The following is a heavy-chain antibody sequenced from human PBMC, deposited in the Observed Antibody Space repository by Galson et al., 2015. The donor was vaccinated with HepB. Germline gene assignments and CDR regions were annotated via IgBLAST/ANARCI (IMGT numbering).Heavy chain of an antibody. V-gene: IGHV1-69*06. D-gene: IGHD3-22*01. CDR3: ARGGDSSGYYSTPFDY. CDR1: GGTFSSYA. CDR2: IIPIFGTA. J-gene: IGHJ4*02. Sequence: SVKVSCKASGGTFSSYAISWVRQAPGQGLEWMGGIIPIFGTANYAQKFQGRVTITADKSTSTAYMELSSLRSEDTAVYYCARGGDSSGYYSTPFDYWGQGTLVTVSS.